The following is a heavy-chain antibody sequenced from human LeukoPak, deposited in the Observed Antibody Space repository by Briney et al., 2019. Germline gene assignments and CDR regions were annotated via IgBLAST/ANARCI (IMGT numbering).Heavy chain of an antibody. J-gene: IGHJ4*02. CDR2: ISSSSSYI. Sequence: GGTLRLSCAASGFTFSSYGMDWVRQAPGKGLEWVSSISSSSSYIYYADSVKGRFTISRDNAKNSLYLQMNSLRAEDTAVYYCARDLLGDYWGQGTLVTVSS. V-gene: IGHV3-21*01. CDR1: GFTFSSYG. CDR3: ARDLLGDY.